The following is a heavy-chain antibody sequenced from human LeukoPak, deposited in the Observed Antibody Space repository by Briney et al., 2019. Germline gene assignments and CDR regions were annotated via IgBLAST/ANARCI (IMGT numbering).Heavy chain of an antibody. J-gene: IGHJ4*02. D-gene: IGHD3-22*01. CDR3: ARAPLGIVAEFDY. CDR1: GYTFTSYA. Sequence: ASVKVSCKASGYTFTSYAISWVRQAPGQGLEWMGWVSAYNGNTNYVQKLQGRVTMTTDTSTSTAYMELRSLRSDDTAVYYCARAPLGIVAEFDYWGREPWSPSPQ. V-gene: IGHV1-18*01. CDR2: VSAYNGNT.